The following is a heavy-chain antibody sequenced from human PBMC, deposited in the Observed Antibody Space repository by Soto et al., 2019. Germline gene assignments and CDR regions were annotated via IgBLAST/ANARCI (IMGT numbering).Heavy chain of an antibody. Sequence: SVKVSCKASRGTFSSYTISWVRQAPGQGLEWMGRIIPILGIANYAQKFQGRVTITADKSTSTAYMELSSLRSEDTAVYYCARDRSIVATVFDYWGQGTLVTVSS. J-gene: IGHJ4*02. CDR2: IIPILGIA. D-gene: IGHD5-12*01. CDR1: RGTFSSYT. V-gene: IGHV1-69*04. CDR3: ARDRSIVATVFDY.